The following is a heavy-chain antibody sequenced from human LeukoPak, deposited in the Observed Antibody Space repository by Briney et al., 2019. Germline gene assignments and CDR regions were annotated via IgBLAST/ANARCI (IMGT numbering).Heavy chain of an antibody. D-gene: IGHD2-8*01. Sequence: ASVKVSCKASGGTFSSYAISWVRQAPGQGLEWMGIINPSGGSTSYAQKFQDRVTMTRDTSTSTVYMELSSLKSEDTAVYYCAREDVVLVDAVRYYYYGMDVWGQGTLVTVSS. CDR1: GGTFSSYA. CDR2: INPSGGST. J-gene: IGHJ6*02. CDR3: AREDVVLVDAVRYYYYGMDV. V-gene: IGHV1-46*01.